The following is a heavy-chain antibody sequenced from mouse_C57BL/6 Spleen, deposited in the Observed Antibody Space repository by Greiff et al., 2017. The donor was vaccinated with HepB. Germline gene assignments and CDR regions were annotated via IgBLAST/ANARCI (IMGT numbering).Heavy chain of an antibody. CDR3: ARAHLLLRFAY. D-gene: IGHD1-1*01. CDR2: IYPGDGDT. J-gene: IGHJ3*01. CDR1: GYAFSSSW. Sequence: VKLMESGPELVKPGASVKISCKASGYAFSSSWMNWVKQRPGKGLEWIGRIYPGDGDTNYNGKFKGKATLTADKSSSTAYMQLSSLTSEDSAVYFCARAHLLLRFAYWGQGTLVTVSA. V-gene: IGHV1-82*01.